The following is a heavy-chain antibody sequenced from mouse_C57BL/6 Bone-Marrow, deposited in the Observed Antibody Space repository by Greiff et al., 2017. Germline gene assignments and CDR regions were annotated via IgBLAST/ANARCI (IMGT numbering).Heavy chain of an antibody. D-gene: IGHD2-10*01. CDR3: ARSLPRGYFDV. CDR1: GYTFTSYW. Sequence: QVQLQQPGAELVKPGASVKLSCKASGYTFTSYWMHWVKQRPGRGLAWIGRIDPNRGGTKYNEEFKSKATLTVDKPSSTAYMQLSSLTSEDSAVYYCARSLPRGYFDVWGTGTTVTVAS. CDR2: IDPNRGGT. V-gene: IGHV1-72*01. J-gene: IGHJ1*03.